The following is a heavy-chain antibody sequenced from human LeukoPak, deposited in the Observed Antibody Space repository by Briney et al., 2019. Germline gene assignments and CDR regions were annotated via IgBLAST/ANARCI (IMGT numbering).Heavy chain of an antibody. CDR1: GFTFSNYA. CDR2: ISGSGGNT. J-gene: IGHJ4*02. CDR3: AKRPRIAAAGTNFDY. D-gene: IGHD6-13*01. Sequence: GGSPRLSCAASGFTFSNYAMSWVRQAPGKGLEWVSAISGSGGNTHYADSVKGRCTITRDNSNNILYLQMNSLKAGDTAVYYCAKRPRIAAAGTNFDYWGQGTLLIVSS. V-gene: IGHV3-23*01.